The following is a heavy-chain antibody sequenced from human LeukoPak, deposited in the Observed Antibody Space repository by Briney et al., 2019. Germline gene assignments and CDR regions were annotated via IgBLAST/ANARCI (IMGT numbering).Heavy chain of an antibody. D-gene: IGHD5-24*01. J-gene: IGHJ4*02. CDR3: ARGAIRPGY. Sequence: SETLSLTCAVYGGSFSGYYWSWIRQPPGKGLEWIGEINHSGSTNYNPSLKSRVTISVDTSKDQFSLKLSSVTAADTAVYYCARGAIRPGYWGQGTLVTVPS. CDR2: INHSGST. V-gene: IGHV4-34*01. CDR1: GGSFSGYY.